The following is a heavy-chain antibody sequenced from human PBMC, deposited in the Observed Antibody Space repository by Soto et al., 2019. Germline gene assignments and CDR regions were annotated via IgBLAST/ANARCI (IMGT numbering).Heavy chain of an antibody. V-gene: IGHV3-33*01. CDR3: ARDRAPRNTVTSFPRY. J-gene: IGHJ4*02. CDR1: GFNFSIYG. Sequence: GGSLRLSCVASGFNFSIYGMHWVRQAPGKGLEWVAIIWYDGSNKFYADSVKGRFTISRDNSKNTLYLQMNSLRAEDTAVYYCARDRAPRNTVTSFPRYWGQGTLVTVSS. D-gene: IGHD4-17*01. CDR2: IWYDGSNK.